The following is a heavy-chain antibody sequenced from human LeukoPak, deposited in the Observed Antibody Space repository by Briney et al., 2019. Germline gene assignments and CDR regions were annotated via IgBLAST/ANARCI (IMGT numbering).Heavy chain of an antibody. CDR1: GFTISSYE. CDR2: ISSSGSTI. Sequence: GGSLRLSCAASGFTISSYEMNWVRQAPGKGQEWVSYISSSGSTICYADSVKGRFTISRDNAKNSLYLQMNSLRAEDTAVYYCARDVYYYDSSGGFDYWGQGTLVTVSS. V-gene: IGHV3-48*03. CDR3: ARDVYYYDSSGGFDY. D-gene: IGHD3-22*01. J-gene: IGHJ4*02.